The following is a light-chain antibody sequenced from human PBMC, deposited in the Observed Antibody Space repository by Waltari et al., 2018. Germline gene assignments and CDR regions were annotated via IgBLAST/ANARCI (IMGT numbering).Light chain of an antibody. V-gene: IGKV3-15*01. J-gene: IGKJ2*01. Sequence: EIVMTQSPATLSVSPGGGATLSCSASRAIGNNVAWYQQKPGQPHRLLIFDASTRATGIPARFSGSWSETEFTLTISSLQSEDSAVYFCQQFNTLYSFGQGTKLEIK. CDR2: DAS. CDR3: QQFNTLYS. CDR1: RAIGNN.